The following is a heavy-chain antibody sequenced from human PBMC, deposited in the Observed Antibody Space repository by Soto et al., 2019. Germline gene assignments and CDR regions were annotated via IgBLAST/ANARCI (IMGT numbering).Heavy chain of an antibody. V-gene: IGHV1-46*01. D-gene: IGHD2-15*01. CDR3: AREGTPIDY. CDR2: INPSGGST. Sequence: ASVKVSCKASGYALTSYYMHWVRQAPGQGLEWMGIINPSGGSTSYAQKFQGRVTMTRDTSTSTAYMEVRSLRFDDTAVYYCAREGTPIDYWGQGTLVTVSS. CDR1: GYALTSYY. J-gene: IGHJ4*02.